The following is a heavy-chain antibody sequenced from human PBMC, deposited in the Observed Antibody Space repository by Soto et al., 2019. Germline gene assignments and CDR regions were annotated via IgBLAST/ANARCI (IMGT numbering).Heavy chain of an antibody. Sequence: QVRLVQSGAEVKKPGASVKVSCKASGYTFTSYGISWVRQAPGQGLEWMGWISAYNGNTNYAQKLQDRVTMSTDTSTSTDYMELKSLGSDDTAVYYCARDFDVSMVLGVTNGADYLGQGSLVTVS. J-gene: IGHJ4*02. CDR1: GYTFTSYG. V-gene: IGHV1-18*01. CDR3: ARDFDVSMVLGVTNGADY. CDR2: ISAYNGNT. D-gene: IGHD3-10*01.